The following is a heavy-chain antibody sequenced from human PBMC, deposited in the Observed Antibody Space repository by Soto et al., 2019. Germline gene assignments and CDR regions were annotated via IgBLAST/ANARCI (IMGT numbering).Heavy chain of an antibody. CDR3: ARDGHTSHYYYMDV. CDR1: GFTFSSYG. CDR2: IWYDGSNK. J-gene: IGHJ6*03. Sequence: GGSLRLSCAASGFTFSSYGMHWVRQAPGKGLEWVAVIWYDGSNKYYADSVKGRFTISRDNSKNTLYLQMNSLRAEDTAVYYCARDGHTSHYYYMDVWGKGTTVTVSS. V-gene: IGHV3-33*01.